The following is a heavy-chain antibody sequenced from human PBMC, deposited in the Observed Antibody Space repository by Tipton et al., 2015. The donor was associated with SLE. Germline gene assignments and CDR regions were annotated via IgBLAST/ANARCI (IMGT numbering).Heavy chain of an antibody. V-gene: IGHV4-38-2*01. Sequence: TLSLTCAVSGYSISSGYYWGWIRQPPGKGLEWIGSIYHGGSTYYNPSLKSRVTISVDTSKNQFSLKLSSVTAADTAVYYCGSGIAVAGMGDDWGQGTLVTVSS. D-gene: IGHD6-19*01. CDR2: IYHGGST. CDR3: GSGIAVAGMGDD. J-gene: IGHJ4*02. CDR1: GYSISSGYY.